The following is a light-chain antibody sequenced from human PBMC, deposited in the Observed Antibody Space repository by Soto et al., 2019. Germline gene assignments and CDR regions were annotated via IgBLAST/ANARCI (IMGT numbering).Light chain of an antibody. Sequence: IVLTQSPGTLSLSPWERATLSCRASQSVSSNHLAWYQQKPGQAPRLLIYGGSSRATGIPVRFSGSGSETDFTLTIRRLEPEDFAVYYCQQYGSSYPWTFGQGTKVDIK. CDR3: QQYGSSYPWT. V-gene: IGKV3-20*01. CDR1: QSVSSNH. J-gene: IGKJ1*01. CDR2: GGS.